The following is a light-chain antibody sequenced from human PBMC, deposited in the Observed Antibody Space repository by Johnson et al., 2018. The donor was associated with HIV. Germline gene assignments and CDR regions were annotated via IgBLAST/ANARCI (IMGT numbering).Light chain of an antibody. J-gene: IGLJ1*01. Sequence: QLVLSQPPSVSAAPGQKVTISCSGSSSNIGNNYVSWYQQLPGTAPKLLISDNNKRPSGIPDRFSGSKSGASATLDITGLQTGDEADYYCGTWDNSLNVYVFGTGTKVTVL. CDR3: GTWDNSLNVYV. V-gene: IGLV1-51*01. CDR1: SSNIGNNY. CDR2: DNN.